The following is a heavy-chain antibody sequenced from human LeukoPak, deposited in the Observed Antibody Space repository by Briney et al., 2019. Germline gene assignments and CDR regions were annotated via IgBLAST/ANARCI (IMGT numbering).Heavy chain of an antibody. V-gene: IGHV3-53*01. CDR2: IYSGGST. D-gene: IGHD5-18*01. CDR1: GFTVSSNY. Sequence: GGSLRLSCAASGFTVSSNYMSWVRQAPGKGLEWVSVIYSGGSTYYADSVKGRFTISRDNSKNTLYLQMNSLRAEDTAVYYGAREVRGYSYGVYYYYYMDVWGKGTTVTVSS. J-gene: IGHJ6*03. CDR3: AREVRGYSYGVYYYYYMDV.